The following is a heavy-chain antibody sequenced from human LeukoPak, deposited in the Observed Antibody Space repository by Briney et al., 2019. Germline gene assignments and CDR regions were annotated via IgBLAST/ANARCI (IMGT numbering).Heavy chain of an antibody. D-gene: IGHD3-22*01. J-gene: IGHJ3*02. V-gene: IGHV3-48*03. CDR1: GFTFSSYE. CDR3: ARAAMMVAFDI. Sequence: GGSLRLSCAASGFTFSSYEMNWVRQAPGKGLEWVSYISSSGSTIYYADSVKGRFTISRDNAKNSLYLQMNSLRAEDTAVYYCARAAMMVAFDIWGQGTMVTVSS. CDR2: ISSSGSTI.